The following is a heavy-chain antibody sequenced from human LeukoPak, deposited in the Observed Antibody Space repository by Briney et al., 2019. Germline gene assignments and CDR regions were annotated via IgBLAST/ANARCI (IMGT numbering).Heavy chain of an antibody. CDR2: IYYSGST. D-gene: IGHD3-3*01. V-gene: IGHV4-39*01. CDR3: ARHITIFGVVIDDY. CDR1: SVSITQTDHY. J-gene: IGHJ4*02. Sequence: SGTLSLTCTVSSVSITQTDHYWGWIRQPPGKGLEWIGSIYYSGSTYYNPSLKSRVTISVDTSKNQFSLKLSSVTAADTAVYYCARHITIFGVVIDDYWGQGTLVTVSS.